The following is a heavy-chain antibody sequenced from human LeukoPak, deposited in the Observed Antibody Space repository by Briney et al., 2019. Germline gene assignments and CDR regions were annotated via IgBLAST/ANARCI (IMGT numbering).Heavy chain of an antibody. Sequence: PSETLSLTCTVSGYSISSGYYWGWIRQPPGKGLEWIGEIFHTGSPNYNPSLKSRVTISADTSKKEFSLKVNSVTAADTAIYYCARWNWNMEGDWFDPWGQGTLVTVSS. V-gene: IGHV4-38-2*02. CDR3: ARWNWNMEGDWFDP. CDR2: IFHTGSP. CDR1: GYSISSGYY. D-gene: IGHD1/OR15-1a*01. J-gene: IGHJ5*02.